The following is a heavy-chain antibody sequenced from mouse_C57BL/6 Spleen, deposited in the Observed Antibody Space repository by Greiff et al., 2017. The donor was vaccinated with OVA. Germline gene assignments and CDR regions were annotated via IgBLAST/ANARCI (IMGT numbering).Heavy chain of an antibody. Sequence: QVQLKESGAELVKPGASVKMSCKASGYTFTSYWITWVKQRPGQGLEWIGDIYPGSGSTNYNEKFKSKATLTVDTSSSTAYMQLSSLTSEDSAVYYCARGPCAYWGQGTLVTVSA. J-gene: IGHJ3*01. V-gene: IGHV1-55*01. CDR2: IYPGSGST. CDR3: ARGPCAY. CDR1: GYTFTSYW.